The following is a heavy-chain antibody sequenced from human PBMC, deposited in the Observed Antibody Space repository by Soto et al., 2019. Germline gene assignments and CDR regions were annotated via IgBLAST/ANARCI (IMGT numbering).Heavy chain of an antibody. CDR1: GGSFSSYA. CDR3: AREHSTWFDP. V-gene: IGHV1-69*05. Sequence: SVKVSCKASGGSFSSYAISWVRQAPGQGLEWMGGIIPIFGTANYAQKLQGRVTMTTDTSTSTAYMELRSLRSDDTAVYYCAREHSTWFDPWGQGTLVTVSS. J-gene: IGHJ5*02. D-gene: IGHD4-4*01. CDR2: IIPIFGTA.